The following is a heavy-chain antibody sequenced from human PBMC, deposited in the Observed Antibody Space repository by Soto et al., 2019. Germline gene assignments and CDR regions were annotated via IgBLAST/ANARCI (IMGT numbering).Heavy chain of an antibody. Sequence: SSDTLSLTCTFSGSSITCSFFWSWIRPPAGKGLEWIGRFSLSGTTNYNPSLRSRVTMSADVSKNQFSLRLTSVTAADTALYYCARGMTPPGAPAWYYFDSWGQGTLVNVSS. CDR1: GSSITCSFF. CDR3: ARGMTPPGAPAWYYFDS. V-gene: IGHV4-4*07. J-gene: IGHJ4*02. D-gene: IGHD2-8*02. CDR2: FSLSGTT.